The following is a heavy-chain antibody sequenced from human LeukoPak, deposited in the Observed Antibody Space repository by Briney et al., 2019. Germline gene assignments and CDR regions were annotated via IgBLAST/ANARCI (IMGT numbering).Heavy chain of an antibody. CDR1: GYTFTSYG. J-gene: IGHJ4*02. D-gene: IGHD3-22*01. CDR3: ARVPEDNYYDSSGYYGEVGDY. Sequence: ASVKVSCKASGYTFTSYGISWVRQAPGQGLEWMGWISAYNGNTNYAQKVQGRVTMTTDTSTSTAYMELRSLRSDDTAVYYCARVPEDNYYDSSGYYGEVGDYWGQGTLVTVSS. V-gene: IGHV1-18*01. CDR2: ISAYNGNT.